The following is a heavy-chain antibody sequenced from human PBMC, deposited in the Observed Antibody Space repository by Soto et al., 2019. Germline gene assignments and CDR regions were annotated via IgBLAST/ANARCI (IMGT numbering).Heavy chain of an antibody. CDR2: ISGSGGST. CDR1: GFTFSSYA. V-gene: IGHV3-23*01. Sequence: GGSLRLSCAASGFTFSSYAMSWVRQAPGKGLEWVSAISGSGGSTYYADSVKGRFTISRDNSKNTLYLQMNSLRAEDTAVYYCAKDQTAVVPAAITWFDPWGQGTLVTVSS. J-gene: IGHJ5*02. D-gene: IGHD2-2*01. CDR3: AKDQTAVVPAAITWFDP.